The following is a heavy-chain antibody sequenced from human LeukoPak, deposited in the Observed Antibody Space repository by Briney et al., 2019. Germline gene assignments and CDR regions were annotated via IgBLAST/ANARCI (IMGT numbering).Heavy chain of an antibody. J-gene: IGHJ4*02. CDR3: ARVASNYDFDC. V-gene: IGHV3-20*04. Sequence: GGSLRLSCAASGFTFDDYGMSWVRQAPGKRLEWVSGINWNGGNTGYADSVKGRFTISRDDAKNSLYLQMNSLRAEDTALYYCARVASNYDFDCWGQGTLVTVSS. D-gene: IGHD4-11*01. CDR2: INWNGGNT. CDR1: GFTFDDYG.